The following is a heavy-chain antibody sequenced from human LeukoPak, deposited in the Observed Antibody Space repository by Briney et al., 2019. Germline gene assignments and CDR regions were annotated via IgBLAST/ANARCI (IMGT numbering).Heavy chain of an antibody. J-gene: IGHJ4*02. CDR3: ASPTVGHCSGGSCYSEYLFDY. D-gene: IGHD2-15*01. V-gene: IGHV3-21*01. Sequence: GGSLRLSCAASGFTFSSYSMNWVRQAPGKGLEWVSSISSSSSYIYYADSVKGRFTISRDNAKNSLYLQMNRLRAEDTAVYYCASPTVGHCSGGSCYSEYLFDYWGQGTLVTVSS. CDR2: ISSSSSYI. CDR1: GFTFSSYS.